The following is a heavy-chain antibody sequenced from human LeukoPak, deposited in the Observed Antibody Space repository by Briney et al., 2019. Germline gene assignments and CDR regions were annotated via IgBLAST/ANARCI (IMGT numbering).Heavy chain of an antibody. J-gene: IGHJ4*02. Sequence: GGSLRLSCTVSGFTVSSNSMSWVRQAPGMGLEWVAFIRYDGGNTYYADSVKGRFTISRDNSKNTLYLQMNSLRAEDTAVYYCARDRVGGADLYFDYWGQGTLVTVSS. CDR3: ARDRVGGADLYFDY. CDR1: GFTVSSNS. V-gene: IGHV3-30*02. D-gene: IGHD3-16*01. CDR2: IRYDGGNT.